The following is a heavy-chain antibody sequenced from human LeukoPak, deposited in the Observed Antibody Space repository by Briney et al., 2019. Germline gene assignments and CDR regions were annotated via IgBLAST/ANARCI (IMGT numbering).Heavy chain of an antibody. CDR2: IIPIFGTA. V-gene: IGHV1-69*05. CDR3: ARVACSGGSCYFEYFQH. D-gene: IGHD2-15*01. Sequence: SVKVSCKASGGTFSSYAISWVRQAPGQGLEWMGGIIPIFGTANYAQKFQGRVTITTDESTSTAYMELSSLRSEDTAVYYCARVACSGGSCYFEYFQHWGQGTPVTVSS. CDR1: GGTFSSYA. J-gene: IGHJ1*01.